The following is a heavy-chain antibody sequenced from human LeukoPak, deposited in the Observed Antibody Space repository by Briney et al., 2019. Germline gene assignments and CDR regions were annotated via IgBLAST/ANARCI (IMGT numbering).Heavy chain of an antibody. Sequence: GGSLRLSCAAPGFTFSSYAMSWVRQAPGKGLEWVSAISGSGGSTYYADSVKGRFTISRDNSKNTLYLQMNSLRAEDTAVYYCATEIQLWFKRRDYDYWGQGTLVTVSS. CDR2: ISGSGGST. V-gene: IGHV3-23*01. D-gene: IGHD5-18*01. CDR1: GFTFSSYA. J-gene: IGHJ4*02. CDR3: ATEIQLWFKRRDYDY.